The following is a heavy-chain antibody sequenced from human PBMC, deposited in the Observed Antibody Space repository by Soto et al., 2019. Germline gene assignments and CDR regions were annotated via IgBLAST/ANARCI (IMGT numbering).Heavy chain of an antibody. CDR1: GGSVSSGSYY. V-gene: IGHV4-61*01. J-gene: IGHJ5*02. D-gene: IGHD3-3*02. CDR3: ARGPFLEWPGPSDP. CDR2: IYYSGST. Sequence: QVQLQESGPGLVKPSETLSLTCTVSGGSVSSGSYYWSWIRQPPGKGLEWIGYIYYSGSTNYNPSLKSRVTISVDTSKNQFSLKLSSVTAADTAVYYCARGPFLEWPGPSDPWGQGTLVTVSS.